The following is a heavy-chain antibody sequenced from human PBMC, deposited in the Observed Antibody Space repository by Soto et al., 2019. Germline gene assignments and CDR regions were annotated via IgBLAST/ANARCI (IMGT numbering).Heavy chain of an antibody. CDR3: ARVSVWSFGSCYSGSSCLDP. CDR1: GYIFTSYG. Sequence: ASVKVSCKASGYIFTSYGISWVRQAPGQGLEWMGWISAYNGNTNYAQKLQGRVTMTTDTSTSTAYMELRSLRSDDTAVYYCARVSVWSFGSCYSGSSCLDPRGQGPL. J-gene: IGHJ5*02. D-gene: IGHD2-15*01. V-gene: IGHV1-18*01. CDR2: ISAYNGNT.